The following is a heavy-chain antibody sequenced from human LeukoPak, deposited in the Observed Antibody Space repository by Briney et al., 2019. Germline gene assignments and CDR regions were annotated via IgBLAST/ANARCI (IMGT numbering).Heavy chain of an antibody. CDR3: ARDGGDYYGSGSYDY. Sequence: ASVKVSCKASGHTFTSYGISWVRQAPGQGLEWMGWISAYNGNTIYAQKLQGRVTMTTDTSTSTAYMELRSLRSDDTAVYYCARDGGDYYGSGSYDYWGQGTLVTVSS. J-gene: IGHJ4*02. D-gene: IGHD3-10*01. CDR2: ISAYNGNT. V-gene: IGHV1-18*01. CDR1: GHTFTSYG.